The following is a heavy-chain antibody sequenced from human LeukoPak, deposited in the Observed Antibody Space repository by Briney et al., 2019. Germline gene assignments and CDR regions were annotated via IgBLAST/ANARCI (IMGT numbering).Heavy chain of an antibody. Sequence: PGGSLRLSCAVSGFPLSSMYMRWVRLAPGKGLEWVSAIYAGGSTYYADSVKGRFIISRDNSKNTLYLQMNSLRVEDTAVYYCAGLDLWGQGTLVTVSS. CDR1: GFPLSSMY. V-gene: IGHV3-66*01. CDR3: AGLDL. J-gene: IGHJ5*02. CDR2: IYAGGST.